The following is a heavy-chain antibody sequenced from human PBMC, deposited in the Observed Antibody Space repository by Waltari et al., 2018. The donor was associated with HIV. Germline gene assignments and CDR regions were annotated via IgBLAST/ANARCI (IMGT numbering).Heavy chain of an antibody. V-gene: IGHV3-30*02. CDR2: IRTEGSDE. CDR3: WRAVRTSDSFDV. Sequence: QLVASGGGVVQPGRSLILTCTASVFRCRSYGLQWGRRSPGRCLDWVAFIRTEGSDEHYADSVKGRFTISRDNAKSILYLQMTSLTSEDSVIYYCWRAVRTSDSFDVWGHGTLVSVSS. CDR1: VFRCRSYG. J-gene: IGHJ3*01.